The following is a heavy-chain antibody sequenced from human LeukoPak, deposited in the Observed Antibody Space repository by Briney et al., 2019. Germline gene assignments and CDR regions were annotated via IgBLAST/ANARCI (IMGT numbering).Heavy chain of an antibody. V-gene: IGHV4-39*01. CDR2: IYSGGST. Sequence: SETLSLTCTVSGGSISSSSYYWDWIRQSPGKGLEWIGNIYSGGSTYYTPSLKSRVTISVDTSKNQFSLKLSSVTAADTAIYFCARHSRSGSGGYENAFDIRGQGTMVTVSS. CDR1: GGSISSSSYY. CDR3: ARHSRSGSGGYENAFDI. J-gene: IGHJ3*02. D-gene: IGHD5-12*01.